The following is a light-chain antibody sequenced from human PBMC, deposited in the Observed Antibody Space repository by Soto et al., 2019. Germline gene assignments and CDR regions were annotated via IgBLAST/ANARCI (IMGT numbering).Light chain of an antibody. Sequence: DIQMTQSPSTLSASVGDRVTITCRASQSISSWLAWYQQKPGKAPKLLIYKASSLESGVPSRFSGSGSGTEFTLTISSLQPDDFATYYCQHYDRYSGTFGQGTKVDIK. J-gene: IGKJ1*01. CDR2: KAS. CDR3: QHYDRYSGT. CDR1: QSISSW. V-gene: IGKV1-5*03.